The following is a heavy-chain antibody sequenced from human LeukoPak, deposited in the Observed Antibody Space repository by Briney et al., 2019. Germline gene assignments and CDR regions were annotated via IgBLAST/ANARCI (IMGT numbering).Heavy chain of an antibody. Sequence: GGSLRLSCAASRFTFSSYSMNWVRQAPGKGLEWVSSISSSSSYIYYADSVKGRFTISRDNAKNSLYLQMNSLRAEDTAVYYCARDSVIWNDPFSDYYYGMDVWGKGTTVTVSS. CDR2: ISSSSSYI. V-gene: IGHV3-21*01. D-gene: IGHD1-1*01. J-gene: IGHJ6*04. CDR1: RFTFSSYS. CDR3: ARDSVIWNDPFSDYYYGMDV.